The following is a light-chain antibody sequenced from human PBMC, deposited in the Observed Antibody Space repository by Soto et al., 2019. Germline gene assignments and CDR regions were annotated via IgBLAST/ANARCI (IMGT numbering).Light chain of an antibody. Sequence: EIVLTQSPATLSLSPGERATLSCRASQSVSSYLAWYQQKPGQAPRLLIYGASNRATGIPARFSGSGSGTDFTLTISSLEPEDFALYYCQQRSNWPRTFGQGTKLEIK. CDR3: QQRSNWPRT. J-gene: IGKJ2*01. CDR2: GAS. CDR1: QSVSSY. V-gene: IGKV3-11*01.